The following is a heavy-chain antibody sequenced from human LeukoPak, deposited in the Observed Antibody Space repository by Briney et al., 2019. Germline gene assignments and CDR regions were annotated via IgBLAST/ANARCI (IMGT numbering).Heavy chain of an antibody. J-gene: IGHJ3*02. CDR3: AKVKANREAFDI. CDR2: ISGSGGST. V-gene: IGHV3-23*01. Sequence: PGGSLRLSCAASGFTFSSYAMSWVRQAPGKGLEWVSAISGSGGSTYHADSVKGRFTISRDNSKNTLYLQMNSLRAEDTAVYYCAKVKANREAFDIWGQGTMVTVSS. CDR1: GFTFSSYA. D-gene: IGHD1-26*01.